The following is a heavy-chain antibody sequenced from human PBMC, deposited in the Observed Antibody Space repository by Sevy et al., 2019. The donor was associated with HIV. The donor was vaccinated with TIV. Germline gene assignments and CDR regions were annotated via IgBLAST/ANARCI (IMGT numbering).Heavy chain of an antibody. J-gene: IGHJ3*01. CDR2: ISGPGYGT. V-gene: IGHV3-23*01. CDR3: AKALNPALESMLEVNLRSLKGFDV. Sequence: GGSLRLSCAASGFTFNTHAMNWVRQAPGKGLEWVSVISGPGYGTNYADSVKGRFTISRDNSKNTLFLQMNSLRDDETAVYYCAKALNPALESMLEVNLRSLKGFDVWEQGTMVTVSS. CDR1: GFTFNTHA. D-gene: IGHD3-22*01.